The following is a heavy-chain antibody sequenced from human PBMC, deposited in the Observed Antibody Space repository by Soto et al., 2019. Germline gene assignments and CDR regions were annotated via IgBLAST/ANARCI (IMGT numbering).Heavy chain of an antibody. Sequence: PSETLSLTCGVSGDSISSVNWWSWVRQSPGKGLEWIGEIYHTGTTNYNPSLKSRLTLSVDKSKNQVFLNLTSVSAADTAVYYCATLSGYFNISPFDPWGQGIVVTVSS. V-gene: IGHV4-4*02. CDR3: ATLSGYFNISPFDP. J-gene: IGHJ5*02. CDR2: IYHTGTT. D-gene: IGHD3-9*01. CDR1: GDSISSVNW.